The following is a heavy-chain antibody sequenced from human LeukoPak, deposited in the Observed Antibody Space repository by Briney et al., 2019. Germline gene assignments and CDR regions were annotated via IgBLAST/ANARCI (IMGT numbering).Heavy chain of an antibody. D-gene: IGHD1-14*01. Sequence: SVKVSCKASGYTFTSYDINWVRQATGQGLEWMGGITPLFGTAKYAQKFQGRVTIIADESTSTAYMELSSLRSEDTAVYYCARDSSEIRSLIVHWGQGTLVTVSS. CDR1: GYTFTSYD. CDR3: ARDSSEIRSLIVH. J-gene: IGHJ1*01. V-gene: IGHV1-69*13. CDR2: ITPLFGTA.